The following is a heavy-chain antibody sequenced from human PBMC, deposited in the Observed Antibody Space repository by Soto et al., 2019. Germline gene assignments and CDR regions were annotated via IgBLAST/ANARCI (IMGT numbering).Heavy chain of an antibody. V-gene: IGHV1-18*01. D-gene: IGHD6-6*01. CDR2: IAPYIGST. CDR3: ARMGGSSSPLDY. J-gene: IGHJ4*02. CDR1: GYSFRIYG. Sequence: QVQLVQSGAEVKKPGASVKVSCKASGYSFRIYGVTWVRQAPGQGLEWMGWIAPYIGSTDYAQKFQVRVTLTPDTSTTTLYMQLMSLKSDDTAVDYCARMGGSSSPLDYWGPGTLCTVAS.